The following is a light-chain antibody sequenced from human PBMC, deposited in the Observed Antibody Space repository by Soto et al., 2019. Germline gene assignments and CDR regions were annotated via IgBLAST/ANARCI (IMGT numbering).Light chain of an antibody. CDR1: NSNIGAGYD. CDR3: QSFDSSLTGYV. V-gene: IGLV1-40*01. CDR2: GNS. Sequence: QSVLTQPPSVSGAPGQRVTISCTVSNSNIGAGYDAHWYQKLPGTAPRLLIYGNSNRPSGVPVRFSGSKSGTSASLAIAGLQTDDEADYFCQSFDSSLTGYVFGTGTKVTVL. J-gene: IGLJ1*01.